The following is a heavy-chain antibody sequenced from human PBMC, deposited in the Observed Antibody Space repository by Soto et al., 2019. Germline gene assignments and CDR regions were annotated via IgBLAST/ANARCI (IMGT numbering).Heavy chain of an antibody. CDR1: GFTFSSYA. CDR3: AKDRYGYGSGSYSEI. CDR2: ISGSGGST. Sequence: EVQLLESGGGLVQPGGSLRLSCAASGFTFSSYAMSWVRQAPGKGLEWVSTISGSGGSTYYADSVKGRFTISRDNSKNTLYLHMNSLRAEDTAVYYCAKDRYGYGSGSYSEIWGQGTMVTVSS. D-gene: IGHD3-10*01. V-gene: IGHV3-23*01. J-gene: IGHJ3*02.